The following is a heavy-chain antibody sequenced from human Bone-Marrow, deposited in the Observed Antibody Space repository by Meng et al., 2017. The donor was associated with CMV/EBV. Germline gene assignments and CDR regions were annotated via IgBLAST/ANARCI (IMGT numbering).Heavy chain of an antibody. CDR3: ARAKYDFWSGHFDY. J-gene: IGHJ4*02. Sequence: ASVKVSCKASENTFSGYYIHWVRQAPGQGLEWMGWINPHSGGTKYAQKFQGRVTITRNTSISTAYMELSSLRSEDTAVYYCARAKYDFWSGHFDYWGQGTLVTVSS. CDR2: INPHSGGT. CDR1: ENTFSGYY. V-gene: IGHV1-2*02. D-gene: IGHD3-3*01.